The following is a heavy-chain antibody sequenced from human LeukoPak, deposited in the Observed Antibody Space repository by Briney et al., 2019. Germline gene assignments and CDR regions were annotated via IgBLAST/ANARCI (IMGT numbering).Heavy chain of an antibody. CDR2: ISHSGSS. J-gene: IGHJ6*02. D-gene: IGHD3-10*01. CDR3: ASSPETTWFGESTYFYYGLDV. Sequence: SETLSLTCGVLGGSFSGYYWTGIRQPPGKGLEWIGEISHSGSSNYNPSLGSRFTISVDTSKKQFFLKLSSATAADTAVYYCASSPETTWFGESTYFYYGLDVWGQGTTVTVSS. V-gene: IGHV4-34*01. CDR1: GGSFSGYY.